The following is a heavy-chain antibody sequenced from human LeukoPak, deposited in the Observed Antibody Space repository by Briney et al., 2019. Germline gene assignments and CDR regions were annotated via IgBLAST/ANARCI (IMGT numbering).Heavy chain of an antibody. D-gene: IGHD2-15*01. Sequence: GGSLRLSCAASGFTFSSYAMSWVRQAPGKGLEWVSAISGSGGSTYYADSVKGRFTISRDNSKNMLYLEMNSLSTEDTAVYYCAKVRYCSDVNCYPEDNWVRGTLVTVSS. V-gene: IGHV3-23*01. CDR3: AKVRYCSDVNCYPEDN. CDR1: GFTFSSYA. J-gene: IGHJ4*02. CDR2: ISGSGGST.